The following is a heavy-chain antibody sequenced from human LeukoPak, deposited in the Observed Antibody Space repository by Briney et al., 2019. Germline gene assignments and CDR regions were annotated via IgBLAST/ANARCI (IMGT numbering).Heavy chain of an antibody. CDR2: IYYSGST. J-gene: IGHJ3*02. D-gene: IGHD3-10*01. V-gene: IGHV4-59*01. CDR3: ARSSYYYGADAFDI. Sequence: PSETLSLTCTVSGGSISSYYRSWIRQPPGKGLEWIGYIYYSGSTNYNPSLKSRVTISVDTSKNQFSLKLSSVTAADTAVYYCARSSYYYGADAFDIWGQGTMVTVSS. CDR1: GGSISSYY.